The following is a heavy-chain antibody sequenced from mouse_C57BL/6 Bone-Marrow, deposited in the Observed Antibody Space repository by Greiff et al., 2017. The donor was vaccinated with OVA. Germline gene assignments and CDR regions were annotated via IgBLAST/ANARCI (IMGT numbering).Heavy chain of an antibody. CDR2: YPGSGNTY. CDR3: RRAGYYLDY. CDR1: YTFTDYYM. V-gene: IGHV1-83*01. D-gene: IGHD3-3*01. J-gene: IGHJ2*01. Sequence: VQLVESGPELVKPGASVKMSCKASGYTFTDYYMHWVKQKPGKGLEWIGEIYPGSGNTYYNEKFKGKATLTADTSSSTAYMQLSSLTSEDSAVYFCARRAGYYLDYWGQGTTLTVSS.